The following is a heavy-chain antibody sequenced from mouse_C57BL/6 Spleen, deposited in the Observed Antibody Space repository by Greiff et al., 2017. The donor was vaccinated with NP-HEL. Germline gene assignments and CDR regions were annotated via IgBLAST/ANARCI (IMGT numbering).Heavy chain of an antibody. D-gene: IGHD1-1*01. CDR2: IRLKSDNYAT. J-gene: IGHJ2*01. CDR3: RDLNYGSGYIDY. CDR1: GFTFSNYW. V-gene: IGHV6-3*01. Sequence: EVKLVESGGGLVQPGGSMKLSCVASGFTFSNYWMNWVRQSPEKGLEWVAQIRLKSDNYATHYAESVKGRFTISRNDSRSSVYQQMNNLRAEDTGIYYCRDLNYGSGYIDYWGQGTTLTVSS.